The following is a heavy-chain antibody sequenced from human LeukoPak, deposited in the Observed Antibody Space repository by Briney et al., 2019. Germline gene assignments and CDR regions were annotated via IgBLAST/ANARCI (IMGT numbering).Heavy chain of an antibody. J-gene: IGHJ4*02. CDR2: TYYRFKWFY. Sequence: SQTLSLTCAISGDSVSSNSAAWNWIRQSPSGGLEWLGRTYYRFKWFYDYALFVKSRITINPDTSKNQFSLHLKSVTPEDTAVYYCVRDGEGGLDYFDYWGRGTLVTVSS. D-gene: IGHD3-16*01. V-gene: IGHV6-1*01. CDR1: GDSVSSNSAA. CDR3: VRDGEGGLDYFDY.